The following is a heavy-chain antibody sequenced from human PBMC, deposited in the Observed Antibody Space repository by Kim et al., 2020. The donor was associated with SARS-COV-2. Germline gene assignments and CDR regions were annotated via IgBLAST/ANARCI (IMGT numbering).Heavy chain of an antibody. J-gene: IGHJ6*02. CDR2: ISWNSVSM. CDR3: AKESTVTTRRAYYYDGMDV. D-gene: IGHD4-4*01. Sequence: GGSLRLSCAASGFTFDDYAMHWVRQAPGKGLEWVSGISWNSVSMGYADSVKGRFTISRDNAKNSLYLQMNSLRAEDTALYYCAKESTVTTRRAYYYDGMDVWGQGTTVTVSS. V-gene: IGHV3-9*01. CDR1: GFTFDDYA.